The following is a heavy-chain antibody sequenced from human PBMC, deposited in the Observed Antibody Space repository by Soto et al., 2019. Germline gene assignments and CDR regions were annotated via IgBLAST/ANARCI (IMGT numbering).Heavy chain of an antibody. J-gene: IGHJ3*02. CDR3: ARDLENCGGECSSAFDI. V-gene: IGHV3-74*01. CDR2: INSDGSIT. D-gene: IGHD2-21*01. Sequence: GGALRHSFCGPGFTLSPPRERWGRPRPWNKPVWVSRINSDGSITTYADSVKGRFTISRDNAKKTLYLQMNSLTAADTAVYYCARDLENCGGECSSAFDIWGQGTMVTVSS. CDR1: GFTLSPPR.